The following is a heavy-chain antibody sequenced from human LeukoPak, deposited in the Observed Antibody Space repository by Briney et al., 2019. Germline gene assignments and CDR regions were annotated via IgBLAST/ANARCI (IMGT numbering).Heavy chain of an antibody. CDR3: ASFPGAVDPYDY. Sequence: GGSLRLSCAASGFTLSNYAMHWVRQAPGKGLEWVAIITYDGSNKDYADVVKGRFTISRDNAKNSLYLQMNSLRAEDTAVYYCASFPGAVDPYDYWGQGTLVTVSS. J-gene: IGHJ4*02. D-gene: IGHD4-23*01. CDR2: ITYDGSNK. V-gene: IGHV3-30*04. CDR1: GFTLSNYA.